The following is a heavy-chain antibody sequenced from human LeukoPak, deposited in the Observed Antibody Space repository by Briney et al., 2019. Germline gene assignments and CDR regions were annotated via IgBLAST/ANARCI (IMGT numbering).Heavy chain of an antibody. D-gene: IGHD6-19*01. V-gene: IGHV4-34*01. CDR2: INHSGST. CDR1: GGSFSGYY. J-gene: IGHJ4*02. Sequence: PSETLSLTCAVYGGSFSGYYWSWIRQPPGKGLEWIGEINHSGSTNYNPPLKSRVTISVDTSKNQFSLKLSSVTAADTAVYYCARGRAAAGTGYSSGWYGYYFDYWGQGTLVTVSS. CDR3: ARGRAAAGTGYSSGWYGYYFDY.